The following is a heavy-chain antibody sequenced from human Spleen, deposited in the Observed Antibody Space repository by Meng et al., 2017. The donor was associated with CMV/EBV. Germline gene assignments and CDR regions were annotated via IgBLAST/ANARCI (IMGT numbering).Heavy chain of an antibody. D-gene: IGHD3-10*01. V-gene: IGHV3-74*01. Sequence: GGSLRLSCAASGLTVSSYWMHWVRQAPGKGLEWVSRINSEGSTTNYADSVKGRFTISRDNTKNSLYLQMNSLRAEDTAVYYCARGSGSLYYYYGMDVWGQGTTVTVSS. CDR1: GLTVSSYW. J-gene: IGHJ6*02. CDR3: ARGSGSLYYYYGMDV. CDR2: INSEGSTT.